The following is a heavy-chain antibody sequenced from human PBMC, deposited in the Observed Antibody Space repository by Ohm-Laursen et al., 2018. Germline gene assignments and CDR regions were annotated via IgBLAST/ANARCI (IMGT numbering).Heavy chain of an antibody. CDR1: EFTFSNYW. D-gene: IGHD7-27*01. CDR2: MNQDGSEK. CDR3: ARGLGSVDPYGMDV. V-gene: IGHV3-7*01. J-gene: IGHJ6*02. Sequence: SLRLSCAASEFTFSNYWMSWVRQAPGKGLEWVANMNQDGSEKYYVASVKGRVTISRDNAKKSLYLQMNSLRAEDTAVYYCARGLGSVDPYGMDVWGQGTTVTVSS.